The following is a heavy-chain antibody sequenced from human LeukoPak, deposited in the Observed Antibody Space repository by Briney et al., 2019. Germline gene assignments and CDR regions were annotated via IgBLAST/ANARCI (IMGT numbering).Heavy chain of an antibody. CDR3: ARDRWSSTSYNDY. V-gene: IGHV4-34*01. J-gene: IGHJ4*02. CDR2: INHSGRT. CDR1: GGSFSGYY. Sequence: TSETLSLTCAVYGGSFSGYYWSWIRQPPGKGLEWIGEINHSGRTNYNPSLKRRVTISVDTSNNQFSLTLSSVTAADTAVYYCARDRWSSTSYNDYWGQGTLVTVPP. D-gene: IGHD2-2*01.